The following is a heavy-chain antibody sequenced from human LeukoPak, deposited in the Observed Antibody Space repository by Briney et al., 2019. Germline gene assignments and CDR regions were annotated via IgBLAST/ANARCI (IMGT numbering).Heavy chain of an antibody. CDR3: ARGGYSYGRPFDH. V-gene: IGHV3-53*01. J-gene: IGHJ4*02. CDR1: GFTFSDYY. D-gene: IGHD5-18*01. CDR2: IYSGGST. Sequence: GGSLRLSCAASGFTFSDYYMSWIRQAPGKGLEWVSVIYSGGSTYYVDSVKGRFTISRDNSKNTLYLQMNSLRVEDTAVYYCARGGYSYGRPFDHWGQGTLVTVSS.